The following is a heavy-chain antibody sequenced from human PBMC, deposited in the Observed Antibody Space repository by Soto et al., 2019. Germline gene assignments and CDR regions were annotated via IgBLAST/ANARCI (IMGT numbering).Heavy chain of an antibody. Sequence: QVQLVESGGGVVQPGRSLRLSCAASGFTFSSYGMHWVRQAPGKGLEWVAVISYDGSNKYYADSVKGRFTISRDNSKNTLYLQMNSLRAEDTAVYYCAKDYEYKGFGELSHEDYWGQGTLVTVSS. CDR3: AKDYEYKGFGELSHEDY. D-gene: IGHD3-10*01. J-gene: IGHJ4*02. CDR2: ISYDGSNK. V-gene: IGHV3-30*18. CDR1: GFTFSSYG.